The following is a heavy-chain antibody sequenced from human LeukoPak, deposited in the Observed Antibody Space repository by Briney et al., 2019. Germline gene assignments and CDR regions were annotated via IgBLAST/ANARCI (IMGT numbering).Heavy chain of an antibody. CDR3: ARVGYCYGYDY. J-gene: IGHJ4*02. Sequence: GGSLRLSCSASGFTFSSFAMFCVRQAPGKGLVWVSRINSDTSITTYADSVKGRFTISRDNAKNTLYLQMNSLRAEDTAVYYCARVGYCYGYDYWGQGTLVTVSS. D-gene: IGHD5-18*01. CDR2: INSDTSIT. V-gene: IGHV3-74*01. CDR1: GFTFSSFA.